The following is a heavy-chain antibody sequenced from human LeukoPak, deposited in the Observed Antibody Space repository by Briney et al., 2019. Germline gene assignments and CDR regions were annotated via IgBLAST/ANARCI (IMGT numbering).Heavy chain of an antibody. CDR1: GGSISSSSYY. Sequence: SETLSLTCTVSGGSISSSSYYWGWIRQPPGKGLEWIGSIYYSGSTNYNPSLKSRVTISVDTSKNQFSLKLSSVTAADTAVYYCASTGYCSGGSCSPDYWGQGTLVTVSS. V-gene: IGHV4-39*07. CDR3: ASTGYCSGGSCSPDY. J-gene: IGHJ4*02. CDR2: IYYSGST. D-gene: IGHD2-15*01.